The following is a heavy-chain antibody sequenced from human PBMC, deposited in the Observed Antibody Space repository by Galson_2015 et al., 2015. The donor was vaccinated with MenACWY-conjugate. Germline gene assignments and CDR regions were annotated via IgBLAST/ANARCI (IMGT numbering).Heavy chain of an antibody. CDR3: ARRGSRPQNYYYYGMDV. Sequence: QSGAEVKKPGESLRISCKGSGYSFTSYWISWVRQMPGKGLEWMGRIDPSGSYTNYSPSFQGNITISADKSISPAYLQWSSLKASDTAMYYCARRGSRPQNYYYYGMDVWGQGTTVTVSS. J-gene: IGHJ6*02. CDR1: GYSFTSYW. V-gene: IGHV5-10-1*01. CDR2: IDPSGSYT. D-gene: IGHD2-2*01.